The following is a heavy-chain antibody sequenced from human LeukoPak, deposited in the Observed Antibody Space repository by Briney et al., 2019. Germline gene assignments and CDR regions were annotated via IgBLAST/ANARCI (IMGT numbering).Heavy chain of an antibody. CDR2: IGSDGGST. V-gene: IGHV3-74*03. CDR1: GFTFSGYW. J-gene: IGHJ5*02. Sequence: GGSLRLSCTASGFTFSGYWMNWVRQAPGKGLVWVSRIGSDGGSTTYADSVKGRFTISRDNAKNSLYLQMNSLRAEDTAVYYCARDVAGGIAAAGNWFDPWGQGTLVTVSS. D-gene: IGHD6-13*01. CDR3: ARDVAGGIAAAGNWFDP.